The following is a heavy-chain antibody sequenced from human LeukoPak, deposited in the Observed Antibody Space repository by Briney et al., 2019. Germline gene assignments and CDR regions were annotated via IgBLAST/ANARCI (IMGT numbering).Heavy chain of an antibody. Sequence: GASVKVSCKASGYTFLSHGFSWVRQAPGQGLEWMGWTSANNRNTNYAQRLQGRVTMTTDTSTNTAYMELRTPRSDATAVYYCARSQAVVSSSLYYYYMDVWGKGTTIIVSS. CDR2: TSANNRNT. V-gene: IGHV1-18*01. CDR3: ARSQAVVSSSLYYYYMDV. D-gene: IGHD2-2*01. J-gene: IGHJ6*03. CDR1: GYTFLSHG.